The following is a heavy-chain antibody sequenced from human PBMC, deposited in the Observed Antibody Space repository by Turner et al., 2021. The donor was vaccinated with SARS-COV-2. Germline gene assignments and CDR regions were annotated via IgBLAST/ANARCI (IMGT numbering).Heavy chain of an antibody. CDR2: FDPEDAKT. J-gene: IGHJ4*02. V-gene: IGHV1-24*01. Sequence: QVQLVQSGAEVKKPGASVKVSCKVSGYTLTELSMHWVRQAPGQGLEWMGGFDPEDAKTIYAQKFQGRVTMTEDTSTDTAYMELSSLRSEDTAVYYCATGYAYCGGGCSIDFWGQGTLVTVSS. CDR3: ATGYAYCGGGCSIDF. CDR1: GYTLTELS. D-gene: IGHD2-21*02.